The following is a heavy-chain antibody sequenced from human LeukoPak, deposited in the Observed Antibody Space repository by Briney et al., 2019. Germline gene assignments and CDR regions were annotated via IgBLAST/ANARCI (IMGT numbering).Heavy chain of an antibody. CDR3: ARGADPRGSPFDY. D-gene: IGHD3-10*01. V-gene: IGHV1-2*02. CDR1: GYTFTGYY. Sequence: ASVKVSCKASGYTFTGYYMHWVRQAPGQGLEWMGWINPNSGGTNYAQKFQGRVTMTRDTSISTAYMELSRLRSDDTAVYYCARGADPRGSPFDYWGQGTLVTVSS. CDR2: INPNSGGT. J-gene: IGHJ4*02.